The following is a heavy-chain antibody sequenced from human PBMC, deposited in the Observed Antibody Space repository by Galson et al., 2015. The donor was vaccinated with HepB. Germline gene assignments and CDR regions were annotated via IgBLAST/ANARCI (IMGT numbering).Heavy chain of an antibody. V-gene: IGHV3-53*01. CDR1: GFTVSNNY. CDR2: IYSGGGT. D-gene: IGHD3-3*02. CDR3: ARDRRHSPYYYGMDV. J-gene: IGHJ6*02. Sequence: GFTVSNNYMHWVRQAPGKGLEWVSVIYSGGGTYYADSVKGRFIISRDNSKNTLYLQMNSLRAEDTAIYYRARDRRHSPYYYGMDVWGQGTTVTVSS.